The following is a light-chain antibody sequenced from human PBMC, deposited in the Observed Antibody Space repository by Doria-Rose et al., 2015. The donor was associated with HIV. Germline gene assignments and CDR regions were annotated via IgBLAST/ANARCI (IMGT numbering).Light chain of an antibody. CDR1: SSDVGGYNY. Sequence: QAVVTQPASVSGSPGQSITISCTGTSSDVGGYNYVSWYQKHPGKAPKVMIYDVSNRPSGVSDRFSGSKSGDTASLTISGLQAEDEADYYCASFTDSSTLVFGGGTKLTVL. CDR3: ASFTDSSTLV. V-gene: IGLV2-14*03. J-gene: IGLJ2*01. CDR2: DVS.